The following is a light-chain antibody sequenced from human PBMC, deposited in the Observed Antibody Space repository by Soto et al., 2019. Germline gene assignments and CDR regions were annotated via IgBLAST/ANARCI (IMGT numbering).Light chain of an antibody. Sequence: SYELTQPPSVSVSPGQTASITCSGDKLGDKYACWYQQKSGQSPVLVIYKDSKRPSGIPERFSGSNSGNTATLTISGTQAMDEADYYCQAWDSSIVVFGGGTKVTVL. CDR1: KLGDKY. CDR2: KDS. J-gene: IGLJ2*01. V-gene: IGLV3-1*01. CDR3: QAWDSSIVV.